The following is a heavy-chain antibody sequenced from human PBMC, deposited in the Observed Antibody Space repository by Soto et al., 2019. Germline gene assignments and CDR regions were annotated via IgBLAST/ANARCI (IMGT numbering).Heavy chain of an antibody. D-gene: IGHD7-27*01. Sequence: QVQLQESGPGLVEPSQTLSLTCTVSGGSISSGGYYWIWIRHHPGKGLEWIGYIYHSGTTYYNPSLKSRLTISVDTSKNQFSLKLTSVTAADTAVYYCARVRGNPPLGWFDPWGQGTLVTVSS. J-gene: IGHJ5*02. CDR1: GGSISSGGYY. CDR3: ARVRGNPPLGWFDP. V-gene: IGHV4-31*03. CDR2: IYHSGTT.